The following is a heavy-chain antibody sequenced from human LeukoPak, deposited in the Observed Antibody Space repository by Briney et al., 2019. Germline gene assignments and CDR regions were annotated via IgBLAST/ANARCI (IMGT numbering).Heavy chain of an antibody. CDR3: ARVAIFGVVIIPVGGMDV. Sequence: ASVKVSCKASGYTFTSYGISWVRQAPGQGLEWMGWISAYNGNTNYAQKLQGRVTMTTDTSTSTDYMELRSLRSDDTAVYYCARVAIFGVVIIPVGGMDVWGQGTTVTVSS. CDR2: ISAYNGNT. CDR1: GYTFTSYG. J-gene: IGHJ6*02. D-gene: IGHD3-3*01. V-gene: IGHV1-18*01.